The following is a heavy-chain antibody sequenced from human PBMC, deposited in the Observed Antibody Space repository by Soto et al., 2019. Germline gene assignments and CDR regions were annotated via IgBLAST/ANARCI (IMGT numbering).Heavy chain of an antibody. V-gene: IGHV3-15*01. J-gene: IGHJ4*02. Sequence: GGSLRLSCAASGFTFSNAWMSWVRQAPGKGLEWVGRIKSKTDGGTTDYAAPVKGRFTISRDDSKNTLYLQMNSLKTEDTAVYYCTTQSRYYAYTWRSYRLVYGGQGSL. D-gene: IGHD3-16*02. CDR1: GFTFSNAW. CDR3: TTQSRYYAYTWRSYRLVY. CDR2: IKSKTDGGTT.